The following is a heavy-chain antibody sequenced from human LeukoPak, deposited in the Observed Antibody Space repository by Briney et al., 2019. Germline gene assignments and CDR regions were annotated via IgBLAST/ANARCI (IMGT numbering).Heavy chain of an antibody. CDR2: TIPILGIA. CDR1: GGTFSSYT. J-gene: IGHJ3*02. D-gene: IGHD6-6*01. CDR3: ARGTGSSSPFDI. V-gene: IGHV1-69*02. Sequence: ASVKVSCKASGGTFSSYTISWVRQAPGQGLEWMGRTIPILGIANYAQKFQGRVTITADKSTSTAYMELSSLRSEDTAVYYCARGTGSSSPFDIWGQGTMVTVSS.